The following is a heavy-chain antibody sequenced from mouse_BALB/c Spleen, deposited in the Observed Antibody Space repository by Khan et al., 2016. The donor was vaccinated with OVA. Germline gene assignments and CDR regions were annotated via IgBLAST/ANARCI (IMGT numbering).Heavy chain of an antibody. CDR3: ASGRLLLRYPDDFDY. CDR1: GYSITSDYA. V-gene: IGHV3-2*02. D-gene: IGHD1-1*01. Sequence: EVQLQESGPGLLKPSQSLTLTCAATGYSITSDYAWYLLRQFPGNKLEWMAYISCSGYTTFRPSLRSRISISRDTSKNPFFLQLNSVTTEDTAKYCCASGRLLLRYPDDFDYWGQGTTLTVSS. CDR2: ISCSGYT. J-gene: IGHJ2*01.